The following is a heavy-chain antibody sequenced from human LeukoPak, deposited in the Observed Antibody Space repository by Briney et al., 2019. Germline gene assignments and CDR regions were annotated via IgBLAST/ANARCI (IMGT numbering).Heavy chain of an antibody. CDR1: GGSISSYY. V-gene: IGHV4-59*01. D-gene: IGHD6-13*01. CDR2: IYYSGST. J-gene: IGHJ4*02. Sequence: SETLSPTCTVSGGSISSYYWSWIRQPPGKGLEWIGYIYYSGSTNYNPSLKSRVTISVDTSKNQFSLKLSSVTAADTAVYYCARLGIAAAGTDYWGQGTLVTVSS. CDR3: ARLGIAAAGTDY.